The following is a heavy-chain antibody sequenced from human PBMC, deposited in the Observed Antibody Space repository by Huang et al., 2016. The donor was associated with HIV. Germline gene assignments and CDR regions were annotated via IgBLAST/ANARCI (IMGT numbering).Heavy chain of an antibody. CDR1: GGSVSSGSYY. Sequence: QVQLQESGPGLVKPTETLSLTCTVSGGSVSSGSYYWRWIRQPPGKGLEWIGDIYNYYSGNTNYNPSLKSRVSITVDPSRNQFSLKVSSVTAADTAVYYCAAYHRRRAAHNFDYWGQGTLVTVSS. CDR3: AAYHRRRAAHNFDY. J-gene: IGHJ4*02. D-gene: IGHD6-6*01. V-gene: IGHV4-61*01. CDR2: NYYSGNT.